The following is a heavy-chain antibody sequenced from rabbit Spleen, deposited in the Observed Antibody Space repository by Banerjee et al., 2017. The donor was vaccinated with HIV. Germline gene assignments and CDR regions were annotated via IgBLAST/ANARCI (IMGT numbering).Heavy chain of an antibody. CDR2: IYAGSSDSS. CDR1: GFSLSTNYW. D-gene: IGHD2-1*01. CDR3: ARDPYGGGGDSWVL. Sequence: QEQLEESGGDLVKPEGSLTLTCTASGFSLSTNYWICWVRQAPGKGLEWIACIYAGSSDSSYYASWAKGRFTISKTSSTTMTLQMTSLTAADTATYFCARDPYGGGGDSWVLWGQGTLVTVS. J-gene: IGHJ3*01. V-gene: IGHV1S45*01.